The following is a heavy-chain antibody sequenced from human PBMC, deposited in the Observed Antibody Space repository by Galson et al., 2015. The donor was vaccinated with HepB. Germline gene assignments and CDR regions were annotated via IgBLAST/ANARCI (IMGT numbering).Heavy chain of an antibody. CDR1: GFTFSSYA. Sequence: SLRLSCAASGFTFSSYAMSWVRQAPGKGLEWVSAISGSGGSTYYADSVKGRFTISRDNSKNTLYLQMNSLRAEDTAVYYCAKSPVGSSGWYGDYWGQGTLVTVSS. D-gene: IGHD6-19*01. CDR2: ISGSGGST. V-gene: IGHV3-23*01. J-gene: IGHJ4*02. CDR3: AKSPVGSSGWYGDY.